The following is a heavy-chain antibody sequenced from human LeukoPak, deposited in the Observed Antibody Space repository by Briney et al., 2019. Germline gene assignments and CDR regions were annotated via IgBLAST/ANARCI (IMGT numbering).Heavy chain of an antibody. CDR2: ISSSGSTI. Sequence: GGSLRLSCAASGFTFSSYEMNWVRQAPGKGLEWVSYISSSGSTIYYADYVKGRFTISRDNAKNSLYLQMNSLRAEDTAVYYCAKGPAVHDAFDLWGQGTMVTVSS. V-gene: IGHV3-48*03. CDR1: GFTFSSYE. CDR3: AKGPAVHDAFDL. J-gene: IGHJ3*01.